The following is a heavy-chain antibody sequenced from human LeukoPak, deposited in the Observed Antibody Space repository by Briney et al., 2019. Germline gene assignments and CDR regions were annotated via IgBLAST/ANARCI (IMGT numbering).Heavy chain of an antibody. J-gene: IGHJ5*02. CDR3: ARDADTSEFFSWLDL. Sequence: GGSLRLSCAASGFTLSYYGMQWVRQAPGKGLGWVALIWHDGGKRYYADSVKGRFTISRDNSKNTPYLQMTTLRAEDTAVYYCARDADTSEFFSWLDLWGQGTLVTVSS. V-gene: IGHV3-33*01. CDR2: IWHDGGKR. D-gene: IGHD3-22*01. CDR1: GFTLSYYG.